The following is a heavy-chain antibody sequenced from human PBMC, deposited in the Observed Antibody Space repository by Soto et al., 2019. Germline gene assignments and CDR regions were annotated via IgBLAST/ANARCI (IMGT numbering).Heavy chain of an antibody. D-gene: IGHD6-13*01. V-gene: IGHV3-23*01. CDR3: AKDWAANRGYFEY. J-gene: IGHJ4*02. Sequence: GGSLRLSCASSVCTFTSYAMSCVRQSPGKWLEWVSAIGGSGDTTFYADSVKGRFTISRDNSKSTLYLQMNSLRADDAATYYCAKDWAANRGYFEYWGQRTLVSVS. CDR2: IGGSGDTT. CDR1: VCTFTSYA.